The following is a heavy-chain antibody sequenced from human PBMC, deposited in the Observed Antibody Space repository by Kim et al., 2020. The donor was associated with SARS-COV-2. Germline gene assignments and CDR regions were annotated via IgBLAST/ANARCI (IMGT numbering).Heavy chain of an antibody. CDR3: ARDIPPNYYDSSGTKMAVGAFDI. D-gene: IGHD3-22*01. CDR2: IIPIFGTA. V-gene: IGHV1-69*13. CDR1: GGTFSSYA. Sequence: SVKVSCKASGGTFSSYAISWVRQAPGQGLEWMGGIIPIFGTANYAQKFQGRVTITADESTSTAYMELSSLRSEDTAVYYCARDIPPNYYDSSGTKMAVGAFDIWGQGTMVTVSS. J-gene: IGHJ3*02.